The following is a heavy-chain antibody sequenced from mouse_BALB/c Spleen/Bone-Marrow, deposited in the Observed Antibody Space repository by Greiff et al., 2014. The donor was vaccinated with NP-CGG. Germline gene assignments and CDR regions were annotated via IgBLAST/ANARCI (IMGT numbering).Heavy chain of an antibody. CDR2: INSNGGST. CDR1: GFTFSSYG. J-gene: IGHJ2*01. CDR3: ARPYRYYFDY. Sequence: VQLKESGGGLVQPGGSLKLSCAASGFTFSSYGMSWVRQTPDKRLELVATINSNGGSTYYPDSVKGRFTISRDNAKNTLCLQMSSLKSEDTAMYYCARPYRYYFDYWGQGTTLTVSS. V-gene: IGHV5-6-3*01. D-gene: IGHD2-14*01.